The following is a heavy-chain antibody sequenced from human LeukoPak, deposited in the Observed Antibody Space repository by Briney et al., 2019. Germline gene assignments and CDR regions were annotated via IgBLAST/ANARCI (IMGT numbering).Heavy chain of an antibody. V-gene: IGHV4-34*01. Sequence: SETLSLTCAVYGGSFSGYYWSWIRQPPGKGLEWIGEINHSGSTYYNPSLKSRVTISVDTSKNQFSLKLSSVTAADTAVYYCARGRYCSGGSCYYPIDYWGQGTLVTVSS. CDR3: ARGRYCSGGSCYYPIDY. CDR2: INHSGST. D-gene: IGHD2-15*01. J-gene: IGHJ4*02. CDR1: GGSFSGYY.